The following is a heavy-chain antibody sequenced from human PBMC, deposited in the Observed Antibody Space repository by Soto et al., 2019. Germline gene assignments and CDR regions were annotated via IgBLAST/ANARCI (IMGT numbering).Heavy chain of an antibody. CDR1: GATVSRGYYY. Sequence: PENLRHTCTVSGATVSRGYYYWSWIRQPPGKGLEWIGYIYYSGSTNYNPSLKSRVTISVDTSKNQFSLKLSSVTAADTAVYYCARVVQKDGGLLSNYYSGMDVWGQGTTVT. CDR3: ARVVQKDGGLLSNYYSGMDV. D-gene: IGHD3-10*01. V-gene: IGHV4-61*01. J-gene: IGHJ6*02. CDR2: IYYSGST.